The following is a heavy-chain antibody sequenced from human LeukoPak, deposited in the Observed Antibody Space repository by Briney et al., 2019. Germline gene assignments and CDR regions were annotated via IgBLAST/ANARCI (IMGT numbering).Heavy chain of an antibody. CDR2: IYTSGST. D-gene: IGHD3-22*01. CDR3: ASSSNYYDSSGYYSQRLGNYYYYYMDV. Sequence: PSETLSLTCTVSGGSISSGSYYWSWIRQPAGKGLEWIGRIYTSGSTNYNPSLKSRVTISVDTSKNQFSLKVSSVTAADTAVYYCASSSNYYDSSGYYSQRLGNYYYYYMDVWGKGTTVTISS. V-gene: IGHV4-61*02. J-gene: IGHJ6*03. CDR1: GGSISSGSYY.